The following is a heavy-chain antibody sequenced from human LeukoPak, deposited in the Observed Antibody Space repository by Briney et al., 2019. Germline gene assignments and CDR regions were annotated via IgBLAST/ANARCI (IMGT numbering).Heavy chain of an antibody. CDR2: IRYDGSNK. V-gene: IGHV3-30*02. Sequence: PGGSLRLSCAASESTSSGYGRHWAPRPPAKGLEWVAFIRYDGSNKYYADSVKGRFTISRDNSKNTLYLQMNSLRAEDTAVYYCAKGTIAAEADYWGQGTLVTVSS. D-gene: IGHD6-13*01. CDR1: ESTSSGYG. J-gene: IGHJ4*02. CDR3: AKGTIAAEADY.